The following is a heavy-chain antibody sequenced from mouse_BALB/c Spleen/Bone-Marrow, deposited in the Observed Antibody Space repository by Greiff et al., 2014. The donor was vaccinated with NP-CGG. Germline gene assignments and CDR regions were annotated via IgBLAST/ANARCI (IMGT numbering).Heavy chain of an antibody. CDR1: GYTFTSYY. CDR3: TRSTVITYFDH. D-gene: IGHD2-4*01. J-gene: IGHJ2*01. V-gene: IGHV1S81*02. CDR2: INPSNGGT. Sequence: VQLQQSGAELVKPGASVKLSCKASGYTFTSYYMYWVKQRPGQGLEWIGEINPSNGGTNFNEKFKSKATLTVDKSSSTAYMQLSSLTSEDSAVYYCTRSTVITYFDHWGQGTTLTVSS.